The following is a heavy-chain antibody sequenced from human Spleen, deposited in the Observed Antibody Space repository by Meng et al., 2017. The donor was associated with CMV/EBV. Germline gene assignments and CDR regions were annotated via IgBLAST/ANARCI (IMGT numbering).Heavy chain of an antibody. CDR2: IYTSGGT. V-gene: IGHV4-4*07. Sequence: HVPTREAGPGLVKPSETLSLTFTVPGRPISSYYWSWIRQPVGKALAWIGRIYTSGGTIHNPSLKSRFTMSVDTSKHQFSLKLSSVTAADTAVYYCASFPPPGKQWLVTDYWSQGTLVTVSS. D-gene: IGHD6-19*01. J-gene: IGHJ4*02. CDR3: ASFPPPGKQWLVTDY. CDR1: GRPISSYY.